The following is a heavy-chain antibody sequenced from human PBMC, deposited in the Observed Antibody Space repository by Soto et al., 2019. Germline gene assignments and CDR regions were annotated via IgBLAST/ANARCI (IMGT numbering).Heavy chain of an antibody. D-gene: IGHD3-22*01. V-gene: IGHV5-10-1*01. J-gene: IGHJ4*02. Sequence: PGESLKISCKGSGYSFTSYWISWVRQMPGKGLEWMGRIDPSDSYTNYSPSFQGHVTISADKSISTAYLQWSSLKASDTAMYYCARLSTYYYDRSGYLDYWGQGTLVTVSS. CDR3: ARLSTYYYDRSGYLDY. CDR2: IDPSDSYT. CDR1: GYSFTSYW.